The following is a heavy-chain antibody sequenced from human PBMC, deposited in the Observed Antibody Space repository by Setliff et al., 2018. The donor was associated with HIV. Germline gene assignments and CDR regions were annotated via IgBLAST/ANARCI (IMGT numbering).Heavy chain of an antibody. CDR1: GGSISSCGYY. CDR2: IYYSGST. CDR3: ARFRVERRPSDWFDP. Sequence: SETLSLTCTVSGGSISSCGYYWSWIRQHPGKGLEWIGYIYYSGSTYYNPSLRSRLTISVDTSKNQFSLKLSSVTAADTAVYYCARFRVERRPSDWFDPWGQGTLVTAPQ. V-gene: IGHV4-31*03. D-gene: IGHD1-1*01. J-gene: IGHJ5*02.